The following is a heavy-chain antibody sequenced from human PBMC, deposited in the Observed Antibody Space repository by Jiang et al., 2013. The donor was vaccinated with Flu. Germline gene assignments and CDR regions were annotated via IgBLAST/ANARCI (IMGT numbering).Heavy chain of an antibody. CDR3: AKDLNSGGWAHYYDSSGFDY. V-gene: IGHV3-23*01. D-gene: IGHD3-22*01. Sequence: QLLESGGGLVQPGGSLRLSCAASGFTFSSYAMSWVRQAPRKGLEWVSAISGSGGSTYYADSVKGRFTISRDNSKNTLYLQMNSLRAEDTAVYYCAKDLNSGGWAHYYDSSGFDYWGQGTLVTVSS. CDR1: GFTFSSYA. J-gene: IGHJ4*02. CDR2: ISGSGGST.